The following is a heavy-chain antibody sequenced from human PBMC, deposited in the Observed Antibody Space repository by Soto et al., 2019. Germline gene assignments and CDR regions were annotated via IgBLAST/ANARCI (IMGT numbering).Heavy chain of an antibody. J-gene: IGHJ3*02. D-gene: IGHD2-21*01. CDR2: ISAYNGNT. V-gene: IGHV1-18*01. CDR1: GYTFTSYG. Sequence: ASVKVPCKASGYTFTSYGISWVRQAPGQGLEWMGWISAYNGNTNYAQKLQGRVTMTTDTSTSTAYMELRSLRSDDTAVYYCARNKAYCGGDCYSFAFDIWGQGTMVTVSS. CDR3: ARNKAYCGGDCYSFAFDI.